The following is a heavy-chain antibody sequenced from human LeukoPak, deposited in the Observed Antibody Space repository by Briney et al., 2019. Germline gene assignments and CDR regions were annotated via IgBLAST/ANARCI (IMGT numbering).Heavy chain of an antibody. D-gene: IGHD7-27*01. V-gene: IGHV4-39*01. J-gene: IGHJ4*02. CDR3: ARRTTGDASFDY. CDR2: IYYSGTT. CDR1: GDFISTSRYD. Sequence: PSETLSLTCTVAGDFISTSRYDWGWIRQPPGKGLEWIGSIYYSGTTYYNPSLKSRVTISVDRSKNQISLKLSSVTAADTAVYYCARRTTGDASFDYWGQGTLVTVSS.